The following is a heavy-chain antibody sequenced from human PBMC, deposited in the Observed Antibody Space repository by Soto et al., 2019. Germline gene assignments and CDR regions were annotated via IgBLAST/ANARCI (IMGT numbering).Heavy chain of an antibody. J-gene: IGHJ4*02. V-gene: IGHV4-34*01. D-gene: IGHD5-12*01. CDR1: GGSFSGYY. Sequence: QVQLQQWGAGLLKPSETLSLTCAVYGGSFSGYYWSWIRQPPGKGLGWIGEINHSGSTNYNPSLSSRATISEDAPKNQFSLKLSSVTAADTAVYYGSRGRRLPSVWGQGTLVTVSS. CDR2: INHSGST. CDR3: SRGRRLPSV.